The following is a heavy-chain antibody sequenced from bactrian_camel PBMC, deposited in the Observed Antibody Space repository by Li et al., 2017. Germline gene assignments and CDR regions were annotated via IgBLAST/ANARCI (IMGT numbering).Heavy chain of an antibody. J-gene: IGHJ4*01. CDR2: IETDGTT. D-gene: IGHD6*01. V-gene: IGHV3S53*01. CDR1: KFIFNSCG. Sequence: VQLVESGGGSVQAGGSLKLFCTASKFIFNSCGLGWYRPSPGKERELVSTIETDGTTKYAAAAKGRFTISRDNAKRTVYLQMNSLLPEDTGVYYCTADPYAVVAGSRTCAGESSRGTQVTVS.